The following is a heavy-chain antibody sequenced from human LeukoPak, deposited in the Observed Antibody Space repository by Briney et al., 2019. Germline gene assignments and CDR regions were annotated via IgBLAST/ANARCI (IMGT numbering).Heavy chain of an antibody. V-gene: IGHV3-15*01. Sequence: GGSLRLSCAASGFTFSNAWMSWVRQAPGKGLEWVGRIKSKTDGGTTDYAAPVKGRFTISRDDSKNTLYLQVNSLKTEDTAVYYCTTTYYDFWSGYLSWGQGTLVTVSS. CDR3: TTTYYDFWSGYLS. D-gene: IGHD3-3*01. J-gene: IGHJ5*02. CDR2: IKSKTDGGTT. CDR1: GFTFSNAW.